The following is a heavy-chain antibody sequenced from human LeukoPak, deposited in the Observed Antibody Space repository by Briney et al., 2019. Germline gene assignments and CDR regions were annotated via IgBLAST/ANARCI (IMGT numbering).Heavy chain of an antibody. J-gene: IGHJ4*02. V-gene: IGHV4-61*08. CDR2: IYYSGST. Sequence: SQTLSLTCTVSGGSISSGGYYWSWIRQHPGKGLEWIGYIYYSGSTNYNPSLKSRVTISVDTSKNQFSLKLTSLTAADTAVYYCARGDSSGYLGYWGQGTLVTVSS. CDR1: GGSISSGGYY. D-gene: IGHD3-22*01. CDR3: ARGDSSGYLGY.